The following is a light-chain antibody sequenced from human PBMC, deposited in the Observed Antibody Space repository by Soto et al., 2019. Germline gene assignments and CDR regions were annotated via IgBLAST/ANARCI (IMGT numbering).Light chain of an antibody. Sequence: SALTQPASVSGSPGQSITISCTGTSSDVGGHNYVSWYQQHPGKAPKNMIYEVNNGPSGVSDRFSGSKSGNTASLTISGLQAEDEAYYYFSSFTNSGTVVFGGGTKLTVL. V-gene: IGLV2-14*01. CDR1: SSDVGGHNY. CDR3: SSFTNSGTVV. J-gene: IGLJ2*01. CDR2: EVN.